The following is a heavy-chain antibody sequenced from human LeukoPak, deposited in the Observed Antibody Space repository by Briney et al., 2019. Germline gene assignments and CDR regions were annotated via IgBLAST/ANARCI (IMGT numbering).Heavy chain of an antibody. V-gene: IGHV3-30*18. CDR3: AKGWRGGSGYLYYFDY. CDR1: GFTFSSYG. J-gene: IGHJ4*02. D-gene: IGHD3-22*01. Sequence: GGSLRLSFAASGFTFSSYGMHWVRQAPGKGREGVAVISYDGSNKYYADSVKGRFTISRDNSKNTLYLQMNSLRAEDTAVYYCAKGWRGGSGYLYYFDYWGQGTLVTVSS. CDR2: ISYDGSNK.